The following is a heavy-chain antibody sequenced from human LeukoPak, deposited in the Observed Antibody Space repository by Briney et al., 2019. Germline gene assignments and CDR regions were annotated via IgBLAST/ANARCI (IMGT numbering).Heavy chain of an antibody. J-gene: IGHJ6*02. Sequence: GASVKVSCKASGGTFSSYAISWVRQAPGQGLEWMGRIIPILGIANYAQKFQGRVTMTEDTSTDTAYMELSSLRSEDTAVYYCATGTGYYYGMDVWGQGTTVTVSS. CDR2: IIPILGIA. CDR3: ATGTGYYYGMDV. D-gene: IGHD1-1*01. CDR1: GGTFSSYA. V-gene: IGHV1-69*04.